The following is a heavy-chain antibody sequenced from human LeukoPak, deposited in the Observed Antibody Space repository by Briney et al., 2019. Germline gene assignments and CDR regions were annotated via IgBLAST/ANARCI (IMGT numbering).Heavy chain of an antibody. CDR3: AAEHCGTRRTSGVAFNY. D-gene: IGHD2-15*01. CDR1: GFTFSSYG. V-gene: IGHV3-7*05. Sequence: GGSLRLSCAASGFTFSSYGMSWVRQAPGKGLEWVANINQDGSEKYYVDSVKGRFTISRDNAKNSLYLQMNSLRAEDTAVYYCAAEHCGTRRTSGVAFNYWGQGTLVTVSS. CDR2: INQDGSEK. J-gene: IGHJ4*02.